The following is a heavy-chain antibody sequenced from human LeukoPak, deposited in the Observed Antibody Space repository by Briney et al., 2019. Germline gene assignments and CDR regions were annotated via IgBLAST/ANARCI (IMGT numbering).Heavy chain of an antibody. CDR2: INPNSGGT. V-gene: IGHV1-2*02. CDR1: GYTFTSYG. D-gene: IGHD1-1*01. J-gene: IGHJ5*02. Sequence: ASVKVSCKASGYTFTSYGISWVRQAPGQGLEWMGWINPNSGGTNYAQKFQGRVTMTRDTSISTAYMELSRLRSDDTAVYYCARDAGTTGLDPWGQGTLVTVSS. CDR3: ARDAGTTGLDP.